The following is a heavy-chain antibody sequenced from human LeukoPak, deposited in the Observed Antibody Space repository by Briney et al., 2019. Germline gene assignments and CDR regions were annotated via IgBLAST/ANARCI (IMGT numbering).Heavy chain of an antibody. D-gene: IGHD3-9*01. V-gene: IGHV3-74*01. CDR2: INSDGSST. CDR3: ARDLTGNVLDY. Sequence: GGSLRLSCAASGFTFSSYWMHWVRQAPGKGLMYVSRINSDGSSTSYADSVKGRFTISRDNAKNTLYVQMKSLRAEDTAIYYCARDLTGNVLDYWGQGTLVTVSS. CDR1: GFTFSSYW. J-gene: IGHJ4*02.